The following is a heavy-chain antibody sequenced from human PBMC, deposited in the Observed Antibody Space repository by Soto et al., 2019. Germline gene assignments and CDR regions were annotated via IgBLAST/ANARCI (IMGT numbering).Heavy chain of an antibody. CDR1: GGSISSYY. D-gene: IGHD3-10*01. J-gene: IGHJ5*02. V-gene: IGHV4-59*08. CDR3: ARLRDYYGSQGFDP. CDR2: IYYSGST. Sequence: PSETLSLTCTVSGGSISSYYWSWIRQPPGKGLEWIGYIYYSGSTNYNPSLKSRVTISVDTSKNQFSLKLSSVTAADTAVYYCARLRDYYGSQGFDPWGQGTLVTVSS.